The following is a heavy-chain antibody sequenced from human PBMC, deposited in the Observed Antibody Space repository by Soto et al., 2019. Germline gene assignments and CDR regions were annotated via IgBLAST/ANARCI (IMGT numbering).Heavy chain of an antibody. CDR1: GYTFTSYG. CDR2: ISAYNGNK. Sequence: ASVKVSCKASGYTFTSYGISWVRQAPGQGLEWMGWISAYNGNKKYAQKLQGRVTMTTDTSTSTAYMELRSLRSDDTAVYYCARGVTPYYFDYWGHVTLFTVSS. D-gene: IGHD4-4*01. J-gene: IGHJ4*01. V-gene: IGHV1-18*01. CDR3: ARGVTPYYFDY.